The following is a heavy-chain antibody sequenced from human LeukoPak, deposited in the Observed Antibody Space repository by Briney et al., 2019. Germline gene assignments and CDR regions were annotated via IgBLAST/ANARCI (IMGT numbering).Heavy chain of an antibody. D-gene: IGHD6-13*01. J-gene: IGHJ4*02. CDR2: IIPIFGTA. V-gene: IGHV1-69*13. Sequence: SVKVSCKASGGTFSSYAISWVRQAPGRGLEWMGGIIPIFGTANYAQKFQGRVTITADESTSTAYMELSSLRSEDTAVYYCARATIAAAGTVAFDYWGQGTLVTVSS. CDR1: GGTFSSYA. CDR3: ARATIAAAGTVAFDY.